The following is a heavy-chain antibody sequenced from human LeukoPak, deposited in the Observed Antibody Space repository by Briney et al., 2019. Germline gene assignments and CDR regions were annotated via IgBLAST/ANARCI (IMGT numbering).Heavy chain of an antibody. D-gene: IGHD1-26*01. CDR2: INPNSGGT. CDR1: GYTFTGYY. Sequence: GASVNVSCKASGYTFTGYYMHRVRQAPGQGLEWMGWINPNSGGTNYAQKFQGRVTMTRDTSISTAYMELSRLRSDDTAVYYCARVWVGAVDYWGQGTLVTVSS. J-gene: IGHJ4*02. V-gene: IGHV1-2*02. CDR3: ARVWVGAVDY.